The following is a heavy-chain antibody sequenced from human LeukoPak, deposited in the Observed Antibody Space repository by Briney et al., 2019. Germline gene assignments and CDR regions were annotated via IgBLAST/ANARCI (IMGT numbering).Heavy chain of an antibody. Sequence: GGSLRLSCAASGFTFSSYEMNWVRRAPGKGLEWVSYISSSGSTIYYADSVKGRFTISRDNAKNSLYLQMNSLRAEDTAVYYCARESIPVRGYYYYGMDVWGQGTTVTVSS. CDR1: GFTFSSYE. J-gene: IGHJ6*02. V-gene: IGHV3-48*03. CDR3: ARESIPVRGYYYYGMDV. D-gene: IGHD6-6*01. CDR2: ISSSGSTI.